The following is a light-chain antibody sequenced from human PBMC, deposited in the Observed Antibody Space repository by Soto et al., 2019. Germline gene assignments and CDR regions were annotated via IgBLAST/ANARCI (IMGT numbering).Light chain of an antibody. J-gene: IGKJ4*01. CDR1: QSISSW. Sequence: DIQMTQSPSTLSASVGDRVTITCRASQSISSWLAWYQQKPGKAPKFLMYTASTLESGVPSRFSGSGSGTEFTLTISSLQLDDFGTYYCQQYNSYPLTFGGGTKVEIK. V-gene: IGKV1-5*03. CDR2: TAS. CDR3: QQYNSYPLT.